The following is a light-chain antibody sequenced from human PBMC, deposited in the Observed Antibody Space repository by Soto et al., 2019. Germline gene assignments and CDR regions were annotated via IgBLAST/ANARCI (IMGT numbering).Light chain of an antibody. CDR3: QQGNSPYT. CDR1: QNISSW. Sequence: DIQMTQSPSSVSASVGDRVTITCRVSQNISSWLAWYHQKPGKAPKLLIYAASNLQRGVPSRFSGSGSGTDFTLTISNLQPEDFATYFCQQGNSPYTFGQGTKLEIK. J-gene: IGKJ2*01. CDR2: AAS. V-gene: IGKV1-12*01.